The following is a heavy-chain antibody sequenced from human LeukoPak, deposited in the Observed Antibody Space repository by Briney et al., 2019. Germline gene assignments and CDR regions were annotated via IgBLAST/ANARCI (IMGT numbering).Heavy chain of an antibody. Sequence: GGSLRLSCVASGFTFSNYAMNWVRQAPGKGLEWVANIKQDGSEKYYVDSVKGRFTISRDNAKNSLYLQMNSLRAEDTAVYYCARGTPNGDYWGQGTLVTVSS. D-gene: IGHD2-8*01. CDR1: GFTFSNYA. CDR3: ARGTPNGDY. CDR2: IKQDGSEK. J-gene: IGHJ4*02. V-gene: IGHV3-7*01.